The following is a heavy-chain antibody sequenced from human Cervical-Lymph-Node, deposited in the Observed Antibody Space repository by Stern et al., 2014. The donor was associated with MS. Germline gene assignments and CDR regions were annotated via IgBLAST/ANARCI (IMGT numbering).Heavy chain of an antibody. V-gene: IGHV3-30*18. CDR1: GFTFSSYG. J-gene: IGHJ4*02. CDR3: AKAKAPIVVVPAAPGDY. Sequence: VQLVESGGGVVQPGRSLRLSCAASGFTFSSYGMHWVRQAPGKGLEWVAVISYDGSNKYYADSVKGRFTISRENSKNTLYLQMNSLRAEDTAVYYCAKAKAPIVVVPAAPGDYWGQGTLVTVSS. CDR2: ISYDGSNK. D-gene: IGHD2-2*01.